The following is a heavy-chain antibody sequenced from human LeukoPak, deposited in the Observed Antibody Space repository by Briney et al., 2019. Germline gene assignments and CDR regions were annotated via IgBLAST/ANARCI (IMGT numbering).Heavy chain of an antibody. CDR1: GYTFTVYY. CDR2: INANSGGT. D-gene: IGHD1-1*01. CDR3: ARARVTDWNPSNWFDP. V-gene: IGHV1-2*02. J-gene: IGHJ5*02. Sequence: ASVEVSCRASGYTFTVYYMHCVRQAPGQGVECMGCINANSGGTNYAQKFQGRVTMTRDTSISTAYMELSGLRSDDTAVYYCARARVTDWNPSNWFDPWGQGTLVTVSS.